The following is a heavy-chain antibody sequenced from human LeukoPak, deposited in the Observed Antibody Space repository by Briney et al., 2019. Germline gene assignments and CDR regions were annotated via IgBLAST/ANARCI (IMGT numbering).Heavy chain of an antibody. Sequence: PGGSLRLSCATSGFTFSTYAMSWVRQAPGKGLEWVSAISGSGANTYYANSVRGRFTISKDNSKNTLYLQMNNLSAEDTAVYFCAKDLQSSYDYPSPEEYRGQGTLVTVSS. CDR3: AKDLQSSYDYPSPEEY. J-gene: IGHJ4*02. D-gene: IGHD3-22*01. V-gene: IGHV3-23*01. CDR1: GFTFSTYA. CDR2: ISGSGANT.